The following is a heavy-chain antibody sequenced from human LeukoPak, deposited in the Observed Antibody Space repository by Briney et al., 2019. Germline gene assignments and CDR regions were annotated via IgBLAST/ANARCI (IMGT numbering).Heavy chain of an antibody. CDR3: AKERLDYGDPLDY. CDR2: ITASGDST. J-gene: IGHJ4*02. V-gene: IGHV3-23*01. CDR1: GFTFSNSG. D-gene: IGHD4-17*01. Sequence: PGGSLRLSCAASGFTFSNSGMSWVRQAPGKGLEWVSAITASGDSTFYADSMKGRFTISRDNSKNTLYLQMNSLRAEDTALYYCAKERLDYGDPLDYWGQGTQVTVSS.